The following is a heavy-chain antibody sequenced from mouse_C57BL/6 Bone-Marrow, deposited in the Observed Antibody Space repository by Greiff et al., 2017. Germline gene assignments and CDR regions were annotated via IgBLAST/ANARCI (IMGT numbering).Heavy chain of an antibody. CDR2: ISDGGSYT. J-gene: IGHJ2*01. D-gene: IGHD1-1*01. V-gene: IGHV5-4*01. CDR1: GFTFSSYA. CDR3: ARDRYYGYFDY. Sequence: DVMLVESGGGLVKPGGSLKLSCAASGFTFSSYAMSWVRQTPEKRLEWVATISDGGSYTYYPDNVKGRFTISRDNAKNNLYLQMSHLKSEDTAMYYCARDRYYGYFDYWGQGTTLTVSS.